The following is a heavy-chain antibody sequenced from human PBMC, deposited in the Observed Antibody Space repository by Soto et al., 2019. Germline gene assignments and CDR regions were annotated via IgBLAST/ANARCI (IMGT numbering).Heavy chain of an antibody. V-gene: IGHV3-74*01. Sequence: EVQLVESGGGLVQPGGSLRLSCAASGFTFSRYWMYWVRQAPGKGLVWVSRINGDGSSTTYADSVKGRFTISRDNANNTLHLPMNSLRAEDTGLDYWEILGGTSRLWYFDLWGRGTLVTVSS. D-gene: IGHD1-26*01. CDR1: GFTFSRYW. CDR2: INGDGSST. CDR3: EILGGTSRLWYFDL. J-gene: IGHJ2*01.